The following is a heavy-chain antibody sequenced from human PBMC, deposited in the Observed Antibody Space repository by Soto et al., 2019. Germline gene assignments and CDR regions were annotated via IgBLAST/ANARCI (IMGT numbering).Heavy chain of an antibody. Sequence: GGSLRLSCAASGCTFSSYEMNWVRQAPGKGLEWVSYISSSGSTIYYADSVKGRFTISRDNAKNSLYLQMNSLRAEDTAVYYCARDHKGGYYYYGMDVWGQGTTVTVSS. CDR1: GCTFSSYE. CDR3: ARDHKGGYYYYGMDV. CDR2: ISSSGSTI. J-gene: IGHJ6*02. V-gene: IGHV3-48*03.